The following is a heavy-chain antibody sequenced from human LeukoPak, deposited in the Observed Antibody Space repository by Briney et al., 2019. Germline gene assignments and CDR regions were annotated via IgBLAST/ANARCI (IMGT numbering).Heavy chain of an antibody. V-gene: IGHV3-21*01. Sequence: PGGSLRLSCAASGFTFSSYSMNWVRQAPGKRLEWVSSISSSSSYIYYAGSVKGRFTISRDNAKNSLYLQMNSLRAEDTAVYYCARAGGWYLYYFDYWGQGTLVTVSS. J-gene: IGHJ4*02. CDR1: GFTFSSYS. CDR3: ARAGGWYLYYFDY. CDR2: ISSSSSYI. D-gene: IGHD6-19*01.